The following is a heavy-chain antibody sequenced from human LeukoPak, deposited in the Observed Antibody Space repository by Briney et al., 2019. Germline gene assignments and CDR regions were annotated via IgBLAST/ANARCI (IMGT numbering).Heavy chain of an antibody. CDR1: GFTFSSYG. V-gene: IGHV3-33*01. Sequence: GGSLRLSCAASGFTFSSYGMHWVRQAPGKGLEWVAVIWYGGSNKYYADSVKGRFTISRDNSKNTLYLQMNSLKAEDAAVYYCARVLSGSYDNYFDYWGQGTLVTVSS. D-gene: IGHD1-26*01. J-gene: IGHJ4*02. CDR3: ARVLSGSYDNYFDY. CDR2: IWYGGSNK.